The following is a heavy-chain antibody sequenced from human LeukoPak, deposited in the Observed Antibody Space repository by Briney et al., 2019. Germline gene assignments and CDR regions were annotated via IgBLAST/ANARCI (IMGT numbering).Heavy chain of an antibody. Sequence: YPSETLSLTCAVYGGSFSGYYWSWIRQPPGKGLEWIGEINHSGSTNYNPSLKSRVTMSVDTSKNQFSLKLSSVTAADTAVYYCAREGGYSFDYWGQETLVTVSS. D-gene: IGHD3-22*01. J-gene: IGHJ4*02. V-gene: IGHV4-34*01. CDR3: AREGGYSFDY. CDR2: INHSGST. CDR1: GGSFSGYY.